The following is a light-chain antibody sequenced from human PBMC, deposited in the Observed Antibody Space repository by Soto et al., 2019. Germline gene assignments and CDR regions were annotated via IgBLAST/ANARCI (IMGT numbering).Light chain of an antibody. CDR3: QHYNNWPPIA. CDR2: GAS. Sequence: EIVMTQSPATLSVSPGERATLSCRASQSVRSNLAWYQQKPGQAPRLLIYGASTRATGIPARFSGSGSGTEFTLTISSLQSEDFAVYYCQHYNNWPPIAVGLGTRLEIK. CDR1: QSVRSN. V-gene: IGKV3-15*01. J-gene: IGKJ5*01.